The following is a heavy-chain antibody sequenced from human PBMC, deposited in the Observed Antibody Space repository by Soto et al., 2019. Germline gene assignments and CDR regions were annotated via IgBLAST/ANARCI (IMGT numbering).Heavy chain of an antibody. CDR3: ARVGGTVPSDY. J-gene: IGHJ4*02. V-gene: IGHV3-33*01. Sequence: QVQLVESGGGVVQPGRSLRLSCAASGFTFSAYGMHWVRQAPGKGLEWLAMIYYDGNNKYYADSVEGRFTISRDNSKNTLYRQRSSRSAKDTAGYYCARVGGTVPSDYGAQGPLVTVSA. D-gene: IGHD4-17*01. CDR2: IYYDGNNK. CDR1: GFTFSAYG.